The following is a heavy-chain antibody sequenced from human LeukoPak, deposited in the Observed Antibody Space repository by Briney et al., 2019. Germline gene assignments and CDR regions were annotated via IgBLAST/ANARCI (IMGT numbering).Heavy chain of an antibody. D-gene: IGHD6-13*01. CDR1: GFTFSSYD. Sequence: GGSLRLSCAASGFTFSSYDMHWVRQTTGKGLEWVSGIDTAGDTYYSGSVKGRFTISRENAKNSLYLQMNSLRAGDTAVYYCARAAYSSTWYSRYFDLWGRGTLVTVSS. CDR3: ARAAYSSTWYSRYFDL. V-gene: IGHV3-13*01. J-gene: IGHJ2*01. CDR2: IDTAGDT.